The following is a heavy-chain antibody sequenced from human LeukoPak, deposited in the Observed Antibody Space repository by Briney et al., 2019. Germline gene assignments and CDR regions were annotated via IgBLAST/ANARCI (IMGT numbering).Heavy chain of an antibody. J-gene: IGHJ4*02. CDR3: ATPGVGLRFLEWLPHPFDY. D-gene: IGHD3-3*01. V-gene: IGHV1-18*01. Sequence: ASVKVSCKASGYTFTSYGISWVRQAPGQGLEWMGWISAYNGNTNYAQKLQGRVTMTTDTSTSTAYMELSSLRSEDTAVYYCATPGVGLRFLEWLPHPFDYWGQGTLVTVSS. CDR2: ISAYNGNT. CDR1: GYTFTSYG.